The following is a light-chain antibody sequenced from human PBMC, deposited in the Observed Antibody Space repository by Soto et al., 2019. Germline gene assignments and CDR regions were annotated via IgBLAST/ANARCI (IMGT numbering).Light chain of an antibody. J-gene: IGLJ2*01. CDR2: GNS. Sequence: QSVLTQPPSVSGAPGQRVTISCTGTSSNIGAGYDVHWYQQLPGKAPKLLIYGNSNRPSGVPDRFSGSKSGTSASLAITGLQAEDEADYYCRSYDSSLSGVVFGGGTKVTVL. CDR1: SSNIGAGYD. CDR3: RSYDSSLSGVV. V-gene: IGLV1-40*01.